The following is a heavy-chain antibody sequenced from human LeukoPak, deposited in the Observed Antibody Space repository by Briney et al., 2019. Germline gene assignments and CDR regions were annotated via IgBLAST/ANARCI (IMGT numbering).Heavy chain of an antibody. V-gene: IGHV4-34*01. CDR2: INDSGIT. CDR1: GGSFGGYY. Sequence: PSETLSLTCAVYGGSFGGYYWSWIRQPPGKGLEWIGQINDSGITNYIPSLKSRVTISVDTSKNQFSLKLSSVSAADTAAYYCARASAYSSSSGVNCWGRGTLVTVSS. J-gene: IGHJ4*02. D-gene: IGHD6-6*01. CDR3: ARASAYSSSSGVNC.